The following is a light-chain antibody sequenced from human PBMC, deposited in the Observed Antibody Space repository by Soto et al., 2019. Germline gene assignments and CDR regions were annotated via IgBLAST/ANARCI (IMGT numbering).Light chain of an antibody. CDR2: GAS. CDR3: QQYGSSPLT. J-gene: IGKJ4*01. CDR1: QSVSSSY. Sequence: EIVLTQSPGTLHLSPGERATLSCRASQSVSSSYLAWYQQKPGQAPRLLIYGASSRATGIPDRFSGSGSGKDFTLTISRLEPEDFAVYYCQQYGSSPLTFGGGTKVDIK. V-gene: IGKV3-20*01.